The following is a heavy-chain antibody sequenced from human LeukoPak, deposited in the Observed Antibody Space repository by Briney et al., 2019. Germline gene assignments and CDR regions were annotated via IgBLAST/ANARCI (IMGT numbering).Heavy chain of an antibody. V-gene: IGHV1-69*13. CDR1: GGTFSSYA. Sequence: SVKVSCKASGGTFSSYAISWVRQAPGQGLEWMGGIIPIFGTANYAQKFQGRVTITADESTSTAYMELSSLRPEDTAVYYCARELWDIVVVVAATRGAFDIWGQGTMATVSS. D-gene: IGHD2-15*01. J-gene: IGHJ3*02. CDR3: ARELWDIVVVVAATRGAFDI. CDR2: IIPIFGTA.